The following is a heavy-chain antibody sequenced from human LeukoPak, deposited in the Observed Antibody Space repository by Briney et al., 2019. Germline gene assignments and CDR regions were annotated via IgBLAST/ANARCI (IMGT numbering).Heavy chain of an antibody. J-gene: IGHJ3*02. Sequence: GGSLRLSCAASGFTFSRYSMNWVRQAPGKGLEWVSSISISSNYIYYPDSVKGRFTISRDNAKNSLYLQVNSLRAEDTAVYYCARGSRFGVVGRDAFDIWGQGTVVTVSS. D-gene: IGHD3-3*01. V-gene: IGHV3-21*01. CDR1: GFTFSRYS. CDR3: ARGSRFGVVGRDAFDI. CDR2: ISISSNYI.